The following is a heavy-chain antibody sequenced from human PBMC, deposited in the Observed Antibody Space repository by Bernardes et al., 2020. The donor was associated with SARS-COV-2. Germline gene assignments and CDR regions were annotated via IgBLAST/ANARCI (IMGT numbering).Heavy chain of an antibody. V-gene: IGHV3-7*01. Sequence: GGSLRLSCAASGFTFSSYWMSWVRQAPGKGLEWVANIKQDGREKYYVDSVKGRLTISRDNAKNSLYLQMNSLRAEDTAVYYCARDGYYDSSGYYTDEYFQHWGQGTLVTVSS. CDR2: IKQDGREK. CDR3: ARDGYYDSSGYYTDEYFQH. J-gene: IGHJ1*01. CDR1: GFTFSSYW. D-gene: IGHD3-22*01.